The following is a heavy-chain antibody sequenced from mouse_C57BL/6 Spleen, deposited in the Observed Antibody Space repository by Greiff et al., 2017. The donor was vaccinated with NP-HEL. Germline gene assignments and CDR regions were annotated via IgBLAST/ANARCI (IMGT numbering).Heavy chain of an antibody. CDR3: ARPYYSNYEGFAY. D-gene: IGHD2-5*01. CDR1: GFTFSSYT. J-gene: IGHJ3*01. V-gene: IGHV5-9*01. CDR2: ISGGGGNT. Sequence: EVKLQESGGGLVKPGGSLKLSCAASGFTFSSYTMSWVRQTPEKRLEWVATISGGGGNTYYPDSVKGRFTISRDNAKNTLYLQMSSLRSEDTALYYCARPYYSNYEGFAYWGQGTLVTVSA.